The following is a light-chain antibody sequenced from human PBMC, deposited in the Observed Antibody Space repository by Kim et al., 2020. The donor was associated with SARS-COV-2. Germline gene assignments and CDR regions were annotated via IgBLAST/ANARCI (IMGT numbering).Light chain of an antibody. CDR2: GAS. J-gene: IGKJ5*01. CDR1: QDIRSY. V-gene: IGKV1-17*01. Sequence: ASGGDRVTITCRASQDIRSYLGWYQQNPGRSPKHLIYGASSLQTGVPSRFSGSGSGTEFTLTISSLQPEDFATYFCLQHNTYPLTFGQGTRVEIK. CDR3: LQHNTYPLT.